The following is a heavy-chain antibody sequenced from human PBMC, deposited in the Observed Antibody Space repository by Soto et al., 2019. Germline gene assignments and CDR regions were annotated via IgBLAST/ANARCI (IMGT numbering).Heavy chain of an antibody. J-gene: IGHJ5*02. D-gene: IGHD6-19*01. CDR2: IWYDGSNK. V-gene: IGHV3-33*01. Sequence: QVQLVESGGGVVQPGRSLRLSCAASGFTFSSYGMHWVRQAPGKGLEWVAVIWYDGSNKYYADSVKGRFTISRDNSKNTLYLQMNSLRAEDTAEYYCARSGEWLRRGWFDPWGQGTLVTVSS. CDR1: GFTFSSYG. CDR3: ARSGEWLRRGWFDP.